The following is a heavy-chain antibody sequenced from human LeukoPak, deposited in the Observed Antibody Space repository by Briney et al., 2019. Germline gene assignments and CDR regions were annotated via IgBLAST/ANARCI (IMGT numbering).Heavy chain of an antibody. CDR3: AKKRPGEVAAPPDY. J-gene: IGHJ4*02. Sequence: GGSLRLSCAASGFSVSSNYMNWVRQAPGKGLERVSVIYSGGSTYYADSVKGRFTISRDNSKNTLYLQMNSLRVDDTAVYFCAKKRPGEVAAPPDYWGQGTLVTVS. CDR1: GFSVSSNY. D-gene: IGHD6-13*01. V-gene: IGHV3-53*05. CDR2: IYSGGST.